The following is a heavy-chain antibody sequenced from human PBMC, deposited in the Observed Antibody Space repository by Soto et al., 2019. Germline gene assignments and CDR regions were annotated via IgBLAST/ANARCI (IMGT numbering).Heavy chain of an antibody. CDR3: ARESSGYSVDDAFDI. J-gene: IGHJ3*02. V-gene: IGHV1-46*01. CDR1: GYTFTSYY. CDR2: INPSGGST. Sequence: ASVKVSCKASGYTFTSYYMHWVRQAPGQGLEWMGIINPSGGSTSYAQKFQGRVTMTRDTSTSTVYMELSSLRSEDTAVYYCARESSGYSVDDAFDIWGQGTMVTVSS. D-gene: IGHD3-22*01.